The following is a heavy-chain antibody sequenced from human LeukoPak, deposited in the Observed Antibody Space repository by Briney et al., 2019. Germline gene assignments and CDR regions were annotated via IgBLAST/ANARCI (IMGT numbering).Heavy chain of an antibody. CDR3: ARHGIYYDTSHSDH. Sequence: SETLSLTCAVSGYSVSSGYYWGWIRQPPGKGLEWIGSVYHSGSTYYNPSLKSRVTISVDTSKNQFSLKLSSVTAADTAVYYCARHGIYYDTSHSDHWGQGTLVTVSS. CDR1: GYSVSSGYY. CDR2: VYHSGST. J-gene: IGHJ5*02. V-gene: IGHV4-38-2*01. D-gene: IGHD3-22*01.